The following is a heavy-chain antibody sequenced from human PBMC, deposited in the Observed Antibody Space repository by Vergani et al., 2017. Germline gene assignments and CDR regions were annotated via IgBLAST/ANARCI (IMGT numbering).Heavy chain of an antibody. Sequence: EVQLVESGGGLVQPGGSLRLSCAASGFTFSSYEMNWVRQAPGKGLEWVSYISISGSTIYYADSVKGRFTISRDNAKNSLYLQMNSLRAEDTAVYYCAIDISPRSNIAAADYYYGMDVWGQGTTVTVSS. V-gene: IGHV3-48*03. D-gene: IGHD6-13*01. CDR1: GFTFSSYE. J-gene: IGHJ6*02. CDR2: ISISGSTI. CDR3: AIDISPRSNIAAADYYYGMDV.